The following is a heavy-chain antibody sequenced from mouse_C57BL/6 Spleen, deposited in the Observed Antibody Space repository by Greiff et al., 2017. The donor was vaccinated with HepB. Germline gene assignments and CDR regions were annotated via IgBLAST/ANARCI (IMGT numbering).Heavy chain of an antibody. CDR1: GFTFSDYY. V-gene: IGHV5-12*01. CDR2: ISNGGGST. J-gene: IGHJ2*01. CDR3: ARHGLGLFDY. D-gene: IGHD4-1*01. Sequence: EVMLVESGGGLVQPGGSLKLSCAASGFTFSDYYMYWVRQTPEKRLEWVAYISNGGGSTYYPDTVKGRFTISRDNAKNTLYLQMSRLKSEDTAMYYCARHGLGLFDYWGQGTTLTVSS.